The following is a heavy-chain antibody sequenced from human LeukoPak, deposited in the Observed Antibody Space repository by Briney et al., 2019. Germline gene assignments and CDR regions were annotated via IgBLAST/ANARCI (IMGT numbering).Heavy chain of an antibody. CDR2: ISSSSSTI. Sequence: HPGGSLRLSCVGSGFTFSSYHMNWVRQAPGKGLEWVSYISSSSSTIYYADSVKGRFTTSRDNAKNSLYLQTNSLRAEDTAVYYCARAQYYSDSTGYYYLHYWGQGTLVTVSS. CDR3: ARAQYYSDSTGYYYLHY. D-gene: IGHD3-22*01. V-gene: IGHV3-48*01. J-gene: IGHJ4*02. CDR1: GFTFSSYH.